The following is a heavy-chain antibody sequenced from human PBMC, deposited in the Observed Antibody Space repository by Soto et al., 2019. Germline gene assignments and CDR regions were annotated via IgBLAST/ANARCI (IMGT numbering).Heavy chain of an antibody. J-gene: IGHJ4*02. CDR1: GGSISSTSYY. CDR3: ARLLYDRSGYYYFDY. V-gene: IGHV4-39*01. D-gene: IGHD3-22*01. CDR2: IHYSGST. Sequence: PSETLSLTCTVSGGSISSTSYYWGWIRQAPGKGLEWIGSIHYSGSTYDNPSLKSRDTVSADTSKNQFSLMLSSVTAADTAVYYCARLLYDRSGYYYFDYWGQGSLVTVS.